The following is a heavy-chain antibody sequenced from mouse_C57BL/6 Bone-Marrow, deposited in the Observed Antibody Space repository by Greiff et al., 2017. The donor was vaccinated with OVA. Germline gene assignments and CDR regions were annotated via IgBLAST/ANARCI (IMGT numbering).Heavy chain of an antibody. CDR1: GYTFTSYW. CDR3: ARVVLAGTDYYAMDN. J-gene: IGHJ4*01. D-gene: IGHD1-1*01. V-gene: IGHV1-69*01. CDR2: IDPSDSYT. Sequence: QVQLQQPGAELVMPGASVKLSCKASGYTFTSYWMHWVKQRPGPGLEWIGEIDPSDSYTNYNQKFKGKSTLTVDKSSSTAYRQLSSLTSEDSAVYYCARVVLAGTDYYAMDNWGQGTSVTVSS.